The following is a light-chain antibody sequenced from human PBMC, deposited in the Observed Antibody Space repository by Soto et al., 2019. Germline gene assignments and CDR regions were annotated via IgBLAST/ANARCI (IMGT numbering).Light chain of an antibody. CDR3: QQRSNWPPRIT. Sequence: EIVLTQSPVTLSLSPGERATLSCRASQIVTTYLAWYPQKPGQAPRLLIYDAANRATGIPARFSGSGSGTDFTLAISSLQPEDFAVYYCQQRSNWPPRITFGQGTRLEI. J-gene: IGKJ5*01. CDR1: QIVTTY. CDR2: DAA. V-gene: IGKV3-11*01.